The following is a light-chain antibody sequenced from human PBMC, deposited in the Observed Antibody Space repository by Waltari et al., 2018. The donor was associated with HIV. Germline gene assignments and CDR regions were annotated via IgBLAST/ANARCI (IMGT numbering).Light chain of an antibody. CDR1: QSFTSRY. CDR2: GAS. CDR3: QQYGSSPYT. Sequence: EIVLTQSPDTLSLSPGERATLSCRTSQSFTSRYLAWYQQKVGQVPRLLIYGASSRATGIPDRFSGSGSGTNFTLIISRLEPEDFAVYYCQQYGSSPYTFGQGTKLEIK. J-gene: IGKJ2*01. V-gene: IGKV3-20*01.